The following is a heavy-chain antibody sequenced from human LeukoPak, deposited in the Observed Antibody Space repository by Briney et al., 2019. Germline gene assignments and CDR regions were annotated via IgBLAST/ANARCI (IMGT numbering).Heavy chain of an antibody. J-gene: IGHJ3*02. CDR3: ARGKQIRDPRHAFDI. CDR2: IYYSGST. V-gene: IGHV4-38-2*02. CDR1: GYSISSGYQ. Sequence: PSETLSLTCTVSGYSISSGYQWGWIRQPPGKGLEWIGYIYYSGSTNYNPSLKSRVTISVDTSKNQFSLKLSSVTAADTAVYYCARGKQIRDPRHAFDIWGQGTMVTVSS.